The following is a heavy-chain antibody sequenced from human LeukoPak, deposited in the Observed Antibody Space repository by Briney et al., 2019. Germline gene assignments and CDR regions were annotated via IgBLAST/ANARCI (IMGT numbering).Heavy chain of an antibody. Sequence: ASVKVSCKASGYTFTSYGISWVRQAPGQGLEWMGWISAYNGNTNYAQKLQGRVTMTTDTSTSTAYMELRSLTYDDTAIYFCARKLNSSPNWFDPWGQGTLVTVSS. V-gene: IGHV1-18*01. CDR3: ARKLNSSPNWFDP. J-gene: IGHJ5*02. CDR1: GYTFTSYG. CDR2: ISAYNGNT. D-gene: IGHD6-13*01.